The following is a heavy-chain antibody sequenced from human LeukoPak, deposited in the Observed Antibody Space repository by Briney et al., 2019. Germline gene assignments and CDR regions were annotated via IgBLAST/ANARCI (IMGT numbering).Heavy chain of an antibody. J-gene: IGHJ4*02. V-gene: IGHV1-18*01. D-gene: IGHD6-13*01. Sequence: GASVKVSCKASGHTFTSYGISWVRQAPGQGLEWMGWISAYNGNTNYAQKLQGRVTMTTDTSTSTAYMELRSLRSDDTAVYYCARESTIGRGSSFLYLTPSVYYFDYWGQGTLVTVSS. CDR2: ISAYNGNT. CDR3: ARESTIGRGSSFLYLTPSVYYFDY. CDR1: GHTFTSYG.